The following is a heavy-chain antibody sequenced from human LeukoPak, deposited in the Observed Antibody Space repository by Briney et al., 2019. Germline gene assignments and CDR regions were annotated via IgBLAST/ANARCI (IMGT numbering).Heavy chain of an antibody. Sequence: SQTLSLTCTVSGGSISRGGYYWSWIRQPPGKGLEWIGYIYHSGSTYYNPSLKSRVTISVDRSKNQFSLKLSSVTAADTAVYYCAKILGYCSGGSCYYFDYWGQGTLVTVSS. CDR2: IYHSGST. V-gene: IGHV4-30-2*01. CDR3: AKILGYCSGGSCYYFDY. J-gene: IGHJ4*02. CDR1: GGSISRGGYY. D-gene: IGHD2-15*01.